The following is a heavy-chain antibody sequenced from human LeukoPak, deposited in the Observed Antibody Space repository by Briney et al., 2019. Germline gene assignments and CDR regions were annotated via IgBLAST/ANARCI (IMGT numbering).Heavy chain of an antibody. J-gene: IGHJ4*02. Sequence: PSETLSLTCAVSGGSISSSNWWSWVRQAPGKGLEWVSAIRGSGDSTYYADSVKGRFTISRDNSKNTLYLQMNSLRAEDTAVYYCAKRFRGSSGLYYFDYWGQGTLVTVSS. D-gene: IGHD6-13*01. V-gene: IGHV3-23*01. CDR3: AKRFRGSSGLYYFDY. CDR2: IRGSGDST. CDR1: GGSISSSN.